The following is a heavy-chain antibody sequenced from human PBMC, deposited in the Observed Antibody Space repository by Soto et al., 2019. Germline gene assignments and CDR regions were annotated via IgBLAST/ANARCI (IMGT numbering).Heavy chain of an antibody. V-gene: IGHV3-30*18. Sequence: PGGSLRLSCAASGFTFSSYGMHWVRQAPGKGLEWVAVISYDGSNKYYADSVKGRFTISRDNSKNTLYLQMNSLRAEDTAVYYCAKPPPGVVARQGFALDYWGQGTLVTVSS. CDR3: AKPPPGVVARQGFALDY. J-gene: IGHJ4*02. CDR2: ISYDGSNK. D-gene: IGHD2-15*01. CDR1: GFTFSSYG.